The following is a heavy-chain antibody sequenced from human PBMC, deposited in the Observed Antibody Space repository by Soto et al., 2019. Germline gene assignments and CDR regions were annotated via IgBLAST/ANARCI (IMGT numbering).Heavy chain of an antibody. Sequence: PSETLSLTCTVSGGSISSGDYYWSWIRQPPGKGLEWIGYIYYSGSTYYNPSLKSRVTISVDTSKNQFSLKLSSVTAADTAVYYCAREGNSSGWYADYWGQGTLVTVPQ. D-gene: IGHD6-19*01. V-gene: IGHV4-30-4*01. CDR1: GGSISSGDYY. J-gene: IGHJ4*02. CDR3: AREGNSSGWYADY. CDR2: IYYSGST.